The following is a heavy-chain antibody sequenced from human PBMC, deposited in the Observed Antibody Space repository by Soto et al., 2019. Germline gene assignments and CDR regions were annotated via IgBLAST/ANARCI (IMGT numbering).Heavy chain of an antibody. CDR3: ARDNYDYIWGSYRFDAFDI. V-gene: IGHV3-74*01. D-gene: IGHD3-16*02. CDR2: INSDGSST. Sequence: WGSLRLSCAAFGFTFSSYWMHWVRQAPGKGLVWVSRINSDGSSTSYADSVKGRFTISRDNAKNTLYLQMNSLRAEDTAVYYCARDNYDYIWGSYRFDAFDIWGQGTMVTVSS. J-gene: IGHJ3*02. CDR1: GFTFSSYW.